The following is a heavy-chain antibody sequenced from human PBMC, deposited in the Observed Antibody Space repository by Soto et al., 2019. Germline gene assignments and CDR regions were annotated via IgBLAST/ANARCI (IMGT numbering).Heavy chain of an antibody. V-gene: IGHV3-23*01. Sequence: GGSLSLSCAASGFTFSSYAMSWVRQAPGKGLEWVSAISGSGGSTYYADSVKGRFTISRDNSKNTLYLQMNSLRAEDTAVYYCAKDLSAAAENNWFDPWGQGTLVTVSS. CDR1: GFTFSSYA. CDR3: AKDLSAAAENNWFDP. D-gene: IGHD6-13*01. J-gene: IGHJ5*02. CDR2: ISGSGGST.